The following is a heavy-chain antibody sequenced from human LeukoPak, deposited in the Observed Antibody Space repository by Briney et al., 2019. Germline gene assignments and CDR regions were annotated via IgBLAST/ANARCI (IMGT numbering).Heavy chain of an antibody. CDR3: ARERDSSGYFDS. D-gene: IGHD3-22*01. CDR1: GFTFSSYA. J-gene: IGHJ4*02. V-gene: IGHV3-23*01. CDR2: ISGRRGDT. Sequence: GGSLRLSCAESGFTFSSYAMSWVRQAPAKGLVWVSDISGRRGDTYYAVSVKGRFTISRDNSKNTLYLQMNSRRAEDTAVYYCARERDSSGYFDSWGQGTLVTVSS.